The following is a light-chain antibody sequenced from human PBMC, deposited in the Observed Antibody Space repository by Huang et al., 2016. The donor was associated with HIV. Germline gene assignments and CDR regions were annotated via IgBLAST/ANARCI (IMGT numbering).Light chain of an antibody. CDR3: MQALQTPL. V-gene: IGKV2-28*01. J-gene: IGKJ2*01. CDR2: LGS. Sequence: DIVMTQSPLSLPVTPGEPASISCRSSQSLLHSNGYNYLDWYLQKPGQSPQLLIYLGSNRAAGVPDRFSGGGSGTDFTLKISRVEAEDVGVYYCMQALQTPLFGQGTKLEIK. CDR1: QSLLHSNGYNY.